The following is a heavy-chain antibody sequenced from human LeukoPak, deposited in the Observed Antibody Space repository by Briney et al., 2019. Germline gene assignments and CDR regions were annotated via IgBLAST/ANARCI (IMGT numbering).Heavy chain of an antibody. V-gene: IGHV3-23*01. Sequence: PGGSLRLPCAASGFIFSNYAMAWVRQTPGKGLEWVSAISGSGLRTNYADSARGRFTISRDNSKNTVDLQVDSLRAEDTAIYYCARASGSGSYYGIDYWSQGTLVTVSS. CDR3: ARASGSGSYYGIDY. D-gene: IGHD3-10*01. J-gene: IGHJ4*02. CDR1: GFIFSNYA. CDR2: ISGSGLRT.